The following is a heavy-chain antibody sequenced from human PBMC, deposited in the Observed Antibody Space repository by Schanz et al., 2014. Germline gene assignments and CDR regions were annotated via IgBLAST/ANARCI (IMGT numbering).Heavy chain of an antibody. J-gene: IGHJ4*02. V-gene: IGHV3-11*01. CDR3: AKTLFPGGTQTFGN. D-gene: IGHD2-8*02. Sequence: VQLLESGGGLVQPGGSLRLSCAASGFIFSDYYMAWIRQAPGKGPEYVSYISSGGTTTYHSDSVKGRFTISRDNSKSTLYVEMNSLRVEDTAVYYCAKTLFPGGTQTFGNWGRGTLVTVSS. CDR2: ISSGGTTT. CDR1: GFIFSDYY.